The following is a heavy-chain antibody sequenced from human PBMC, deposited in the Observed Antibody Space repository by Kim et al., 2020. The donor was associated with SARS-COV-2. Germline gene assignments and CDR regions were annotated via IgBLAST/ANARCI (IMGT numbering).Heavy chain of an antibody. D-gene: IGHD6-19*01. V-gene: IGHV3-23*01. Sequence: GGSLRLSCAASGFTFSSYAMSWVRQAPGKGLEWVSAISGSGGSTYYADSVKGLFTISRDNSKNTLYLQMNSLRAEDTAVYYWAKVLGSSVADYWGQGTLVTVSS. CDR3: AKVLGSSVADY. CDR1: GFTFSSYA. CDR2: ISGSGGST. J-gene: IGHJ4*02.